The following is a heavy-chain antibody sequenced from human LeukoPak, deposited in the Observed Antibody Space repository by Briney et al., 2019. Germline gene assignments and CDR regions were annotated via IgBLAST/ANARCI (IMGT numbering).Heavy chain of an antibody. J-gene: IGHJ6*02. Sequence: SETLSLTCAVSGGSISSGGYSWSWIRQPPGKGLEWIGYIYHSGSTYYNPSLKSRVTISVDRSKNQFSLKLSSVTAADTAVYYCARGASYYYYGMDVWGQGTTVTVSS. CDR1: GGSISSGGYS. CDR2: IYHSGST. CDR3: ARGASYYYYGMDV. V-gene: IGHV4-30-2*01.